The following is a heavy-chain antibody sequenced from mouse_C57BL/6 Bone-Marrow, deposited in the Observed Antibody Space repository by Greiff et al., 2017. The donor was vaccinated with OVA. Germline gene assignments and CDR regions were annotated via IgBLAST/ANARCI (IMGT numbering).Heavy chain of an antibody. D-gene: IGHD1-1*01. CDR2: IDPENGDT. Sequence: VQLQQSGAELVRPGASVKLSCTASGFNIKDDYMHWVKQRPEQGLEWIGWIDPENGDTEYASKFQGKATITADTSSNTAYLQLSSLTSEDTAVYYCTGSSFYAMDYWGQGTSVTVSS. CDR3: TGSSFYAMDY. J-gene: IGHJ4*01. CDR1: GFNIKDDY. V-gene: IGHV14-4*01.